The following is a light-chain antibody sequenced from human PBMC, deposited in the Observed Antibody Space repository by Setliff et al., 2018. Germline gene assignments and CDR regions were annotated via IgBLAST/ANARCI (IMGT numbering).Light chain of an antibody. V-gene: IGLV2-14*01. CDR2: EVS. CDR1: SSDVGDYKY. J-gene: IGLJ1*01. Sequence: QSVLAQPASVSGSPGQSITISCTGTSSDVGDYKYVSWYQQLLGKAPKLIIFEVSNRPSGIPNRFSGSKSGNTASLSISGLQAEDEADYYCSSYTSLSTRVFGTGTKVTVL. CDR3: SSYTSLSTRV.